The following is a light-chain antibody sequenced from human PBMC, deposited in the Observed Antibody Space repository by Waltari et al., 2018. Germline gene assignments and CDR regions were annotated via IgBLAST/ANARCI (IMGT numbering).Light chain of an antibody. V-gene: IGKV1-39*01. CDR3: QQSYSTPA. CDR1: QSISSY. J-gene: IGKJ4*01. Sequence: DIQMTQSPSSLSASVGDRVTITCRASQSISSYLNWYQQKPGKAPNLLIYAASSLQRGVPSRFSGSGSGTDFTLTISSLQPEDFATYYCQQSYSTPAFGGGTKVEIK. CDR2: AAS.